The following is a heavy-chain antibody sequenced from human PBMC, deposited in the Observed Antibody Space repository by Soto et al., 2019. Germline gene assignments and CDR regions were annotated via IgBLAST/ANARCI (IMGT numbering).Heavy chain of an antibody. CDR3: AKPQEGRSWYYYYYGMDV. CDR1: GGSISRSSYY. CDR2: IYYSGST. D-gene: IGHD6-13*01. J-gene: IGHJ6*02. V-gene: IGHV4-39*01. Sequence: QLQLQESGPGLVKPSETLSLTCTVSGGSISRSSYYWGWIRQPPGKGLEWIGCIYYSGSTYYNPSLKSLVNISVDTSKNQLSLKPRSVTAADTAVYYCAKPQEGRSWYYYYYGMDVWGQGTTVTVSS.